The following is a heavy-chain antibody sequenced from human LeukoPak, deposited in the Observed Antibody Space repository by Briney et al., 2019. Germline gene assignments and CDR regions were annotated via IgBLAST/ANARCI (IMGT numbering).Heavy chain of an antibody. Sequence: PGGSLRLSCAASEFTFSSYSMNRVRQAPGKGLEWVSSISSSSSYIYYADSVKGRFTISRDNAKNSLYLQMNSLRAADTAVYYCAREGGRTTVSPCYYYYYTDVWGKGTTVTVSS. CDR1: EFTFSSYS. D-gene: IGHD4-17*01. J-gene: IGHJ6*03. V-gene: IGHV3-21*01. CDR3: AREGGRTTVSPCYYYYYTDV. CDR2: ISSSSSYI.